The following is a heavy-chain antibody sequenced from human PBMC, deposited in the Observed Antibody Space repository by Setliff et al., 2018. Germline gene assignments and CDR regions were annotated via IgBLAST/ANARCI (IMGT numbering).Heavy chain of an antibody. Sequence: SETLSLTCSVSGGSISSGGFYWSWIRQPAGKGLEWIGQIYTSWSTNYNPSLKSRVTISLDTSKNQFSLSLTSVTAEDTAVYYCARMSGFQYIDVWDKGTTVTVSS. CDR2: IYTSWST. J-gene: IGHJ6*03. CDR3: ARMSGFQYIDV. V-gene: IGHV4-61*09. CDR1: GGSISSGGFY. D-gene: IGHD3-3*01.